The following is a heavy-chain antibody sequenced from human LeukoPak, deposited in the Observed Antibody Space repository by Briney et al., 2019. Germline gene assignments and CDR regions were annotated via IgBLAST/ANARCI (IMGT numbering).Heavy chain of an antibody. D-gene: IGHD4-17*01. CDR3: AKDPSFTVTRSWFDY. V-gene: IGHV3-30*18. J-gene: IGHJ4*02. CDR2: ISYDGSNK. CDR1: GFTFSSYW. Sequence: GGSLRLSCAASGFTFSSYWMHWVRQAPGKGLEWVAVISYDGSNKYYADSVKGRFTISRDNSKNTLYLQMNSLRAEDTAVYYCAKDPSFTVTRSWFDYWGQGTLVTVSS.